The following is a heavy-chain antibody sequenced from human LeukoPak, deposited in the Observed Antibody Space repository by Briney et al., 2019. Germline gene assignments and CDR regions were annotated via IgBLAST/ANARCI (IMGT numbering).Heavy chain of an antibody. CDR1: GYTFTSYG. D-gene: IGHD4-23*01. CDR3: ARASPAHVAVNY. J-gene: IGHJ4*02. CDR2: ISAYNGNT. V-gene: IGHV1-18*01. Sequence: ASVKVSCKASGYTFTSYGISWVRQAPGQGLEWMGWISAYNGNTNYAQKLQGRVPMTTDTSTSTAYMELRSLRSDDTAVYYCARASPAHVAVNYWGQGTLVTVSS.